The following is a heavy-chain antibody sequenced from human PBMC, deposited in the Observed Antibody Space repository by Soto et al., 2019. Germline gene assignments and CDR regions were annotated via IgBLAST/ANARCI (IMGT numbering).Heavy chain of an antibody. CDR1: GYTFTNFG. Sequence: ASVKVSCKASGYTFTNFGISWVRQAPGQGLEWMGGIIPIFGTANYAQKFQGRVTITADESTSTAYMELSSLRSEDTAVYYCARVRIGTTSYYFDYRGQGTLVTVSS. V-gene: IGHV1-69*13. D-gene: IGHD1-7*01. CDR3: ARVRIGTTSYYFDY. J-gene: IGHJ4*02. CDR2: IIPIFGTA.